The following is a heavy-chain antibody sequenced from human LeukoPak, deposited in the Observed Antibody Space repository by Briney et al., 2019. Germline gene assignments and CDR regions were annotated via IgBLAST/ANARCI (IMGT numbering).Heavy chain of an antibody. J-gene: IGHJ6*03. Sequence: ASVKVSCKPSGYTFTGYYIHWVRQATGQGLEWMGWMNPNSGNTGYAQKFQGRVTITRNTSISTAYMELSSLRSEDTAVYYCARGGYSSSWYTTYYYYYYMDVWGKGTTVTVSS. CDR3: ARGGYSSSWYTTYYYYYYMDV. V-gene: IGHV1-8*03. D-gene: IGHD6-13*01. CDR2: MNPNSGNT. CDR1: GYTFTGYY.